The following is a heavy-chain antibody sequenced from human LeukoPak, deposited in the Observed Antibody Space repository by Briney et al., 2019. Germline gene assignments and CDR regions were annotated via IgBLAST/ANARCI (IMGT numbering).Heavy chain of an antibody. CDR1: GGTFSSYA. D-gene: IGHD6-13*01. V-gene: IGHV1-69*05. CDR3: ARDRFDRGAAGALPYYYYYMVV. Sequence: SVKVSCKASGGTFSSYAISWVRQAPGQGLEWMGGIIPIFGTANYAQKFQGRVTITTDESTSTAYMELSSLRSEDTAVYYCARDRFDRGAAGALPYYYYYMVVRGKGTTVTVSS. CDR2: IIPIFGTA. J-gene: IGHJ6*03.